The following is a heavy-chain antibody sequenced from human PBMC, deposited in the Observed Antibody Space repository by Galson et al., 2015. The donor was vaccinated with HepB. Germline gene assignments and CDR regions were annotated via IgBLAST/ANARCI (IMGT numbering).Heavy chain of an antibody. J-gene: IGHJ5*02. Sequence: SLKVSCKASGFTLTTYAINWVRQAPGQGLEWMGWINTNTGNPTYAQGITGRFVFSLDTSVSTAYLQNTSLKADATAVYYCAGGWWGYDGVTGSNWFDPWGQGTPVTVSS. CDR2: INTNTGNP. D-gene: IGHD3-9*01. CDR1: GFTLTTYA. CDR3: AGGWWGYDGVTGSNWFDP. V-gene: IGHV7-4-1*02.